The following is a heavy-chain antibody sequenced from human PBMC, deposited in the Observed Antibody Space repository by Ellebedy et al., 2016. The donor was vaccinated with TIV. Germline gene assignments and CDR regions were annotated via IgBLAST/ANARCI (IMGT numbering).Heavy chain of an antibody. J-gene: IGHJ4*02. CDR1: GFTVNKNY. V-gene: IGHV3-66*01. Sequence: GESLKISCVASGFTVNKNYMTWVRLAPGKGLEWVSQINSGGTTYYPDSVKGRFTVSRDTSKNTVYLQMNSLRPEDTAVYYCARAGCDYGNCYHVDYWGQGIQVIVS. CDR3: ARAGCDYGNCYHVDY. CDR2: INSGGTT. D-gene: IGHD4/OR15-4a*01.